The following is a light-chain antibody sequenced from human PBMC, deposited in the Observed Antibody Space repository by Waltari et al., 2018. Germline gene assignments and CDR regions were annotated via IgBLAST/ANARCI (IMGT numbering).Light chain of an antibody. V-gene: IGLV1-44*01. Sequence: QSVLTQPPSASGTPGQRVTIPCSGSRSNIGSKPLSGHPQLPGPAPKLLIYNNQQRPSGVPDRFSGSKSGTSASLAISGLQSEDEADYCCAAWDDRLNGPVFGGGTKLTVL. CDR3: AAWDDRLNGPV. CDR2: NNQ. CDR1: RSNIGSKP. J-gene: IGLJ2*01.